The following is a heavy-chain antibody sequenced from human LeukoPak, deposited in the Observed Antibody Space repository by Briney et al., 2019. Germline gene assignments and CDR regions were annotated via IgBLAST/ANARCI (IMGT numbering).Heavy chain of an antibody. CDR3: ARLVGDVTTWDC. V-gene: IGHV3-7*03. J-gene: IGHJ4*02. CDR1: GFSFSNYW. D-gene: IGHD1-26*01. CDR2: VKQDESEK. Sequence: GGSLRLSCTASGFSFSNYWMSWVRQAPGKGLEWVASVKQDESEKYYVDSVKGRFTTSRDNAKSSLYLQMNALRGEDTAVYYCARLVGDVTTWDCWGQGTLVTVSS.